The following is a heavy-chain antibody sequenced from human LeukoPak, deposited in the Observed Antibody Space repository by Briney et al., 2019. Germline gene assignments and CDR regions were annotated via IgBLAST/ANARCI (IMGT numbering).Heavy chain of an antibody. CDR1: GYTFTGYY. CDR3: ARVKDPGDYYGSGSYYEGLDY. CDR2: INPNSGGT. Sequence: ASVKVSCKASGYTFTGYYMHWVRQAPGQGLEWMGWINPNSGGTNYAQKFQGRVTMTRDTSISTAYMELSRLRSDDTAVYYCARVKDPGDYYGSGSYYEGLDYWGQGTLVTVSS. D-gene: IGHD3-10*01. J-gene: IGHJ4*02. V-gene: IGHV1-2*02.